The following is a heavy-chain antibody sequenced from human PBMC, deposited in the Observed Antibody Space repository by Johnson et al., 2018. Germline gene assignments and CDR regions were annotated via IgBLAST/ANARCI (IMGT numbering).Heavy chain of an antibody. CDR3: ARDNIAVAGIYYDDDMDV. J-gene: IGHJ6*03. Sequence: EVQLVESGGGLVQPGGSLRLSCAASGFTFSDHYMDWVRQAPGKGLEWVGRTRNKANSYTTEYAASVKGRFTISRDDSKNSLYLQMNSLKTEDTAVYYCARDNIAVAGIYYDDDMDVWGKGTTVTVSS. CDR2: TRNKANSYTT. CDR1: GFTFSDHY. V-gene: IGHV3-72*01. D-gene: IGHD6-19*01.